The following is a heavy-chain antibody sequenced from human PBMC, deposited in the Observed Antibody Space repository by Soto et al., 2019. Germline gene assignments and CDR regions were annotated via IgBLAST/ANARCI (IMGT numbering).Heavy chain of an antibody. CDR1: GYAFTGYY. CDR2: INPNSGGT. CDR3: ARVAAMAGFDD. J-gene: IGHJ4*02. Sequence: GASVKVPCPASGYAFTGYYMHWVRQAPGQGLEWMGWINPNSGGTSYAEKFQGRVTMTRDTSISTAYMGLSRLRSDDTAVYYCARVAAMAGFDDWGQGTLVTVSS. D-gene: IGHD5-18*01. V-gene: IGHV1-2*02.